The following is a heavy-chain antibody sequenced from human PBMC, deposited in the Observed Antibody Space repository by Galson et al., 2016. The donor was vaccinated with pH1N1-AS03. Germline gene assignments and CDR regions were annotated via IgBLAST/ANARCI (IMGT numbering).Heavy chain of an antibody. CDR3: AKDAGYFDPSFDLYKGGNYVET. Sequence: SLRLSCAASGLNFTGSLAHWVRQGPGKGLEWVALFSHDGLTGDYAASVKGRFTVSRDTSKNLLFLQMDSLRPEDTAVYYCAKDAGYFDPSFDLYKGGNYVETWGRGTRVIVSS. CDR1: GLNFTGSL. CDR2: FSHDGLTG. V-gene: IGHV3-30*18. J-gene: IGHJ4*02. D-gene: IGHD3-9*01.